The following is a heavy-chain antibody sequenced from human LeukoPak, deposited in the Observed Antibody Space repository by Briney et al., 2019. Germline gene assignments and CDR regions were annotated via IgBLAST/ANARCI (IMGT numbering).Heavy chain of an antibody. J-gene: IGHJ6*03. Sequence: SETLSLTCTVSGGSISSSTYYWGWIRQPPGKGLEWIGEINHSGSTNYNPSLKSRVTISVDTSKNQFSLKLSSVTAADTAVYYCARGRPPWSPPHYYYYMDVWDKGTTVTVSS. CDR2: INHSGST. CDR3: ARGRPPWSPPHYYYYMDV. D-gene: IGHD1-14*01. V-gene: IGHV4-39*07. CDR1: GGSISSSTYY.